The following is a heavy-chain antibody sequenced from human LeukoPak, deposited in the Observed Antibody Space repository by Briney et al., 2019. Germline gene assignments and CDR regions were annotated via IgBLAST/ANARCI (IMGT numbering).Heavy chain of an antibody. CDR3: TRAITYFYGSVTYDWFDS. J-gene: IGHJ5*01. CDR1: GFTFSSYE. D-gene: IGHD3-10*01. V-gene: IGHV3-74*01. Sequence: GGSLRLSCAASGFTFSSYEMNWVRQTPGKGLMWVARIKSDGSTIYADSVQGRFTISRDNAKNMVYLQMNSLRDDDTAIYYCTRAITYFYGSVTYDWFDSWGQGTRVTVSS. CDR2: IKSDGST.